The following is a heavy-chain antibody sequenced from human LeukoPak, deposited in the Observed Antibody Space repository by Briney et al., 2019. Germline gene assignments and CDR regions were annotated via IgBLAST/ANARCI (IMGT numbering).Heavy chain of an antibody. Sequence: ASVKVSCKASGYTFTSYGISWVRQAPGQGLEWMGWISAYNGNTNYAQKLQGRVTMTTDTSTSTAYMELRSLRSDDTAVYYCARDGRYGSGSYYCYYGMDVWGQGTTVTVSS. J-gene: IGHJ6*02. D-gene: IGHD3-10*01. V-gene: IGHV1-18*01. CDR3: ARDGRYGSGSYYCYYGMDV. CDR2: ISAYNGNT. CDR1: GYTFTSYG.